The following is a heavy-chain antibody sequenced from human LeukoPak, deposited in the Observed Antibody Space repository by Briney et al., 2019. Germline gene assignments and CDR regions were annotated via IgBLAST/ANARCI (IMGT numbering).Heavy chain of an antibody. CDR2: IKQDGSEK. D-gene: IGHD3-3*01. Sequence: GGSLRLSCAASGFTFSSYSMDWVRQAPGKGLEWVANIKQDGSEKYYVDSVKGRFTVSRDNAKNSLYLQMNSLRAEDTAVYYCAGTIFGVVTYFDYWGQGTLVTVSS. CDR1: GFTFSSYS. J-gene: IGHJ4*02. CDR3: AGTIFGVVTYFDY. V-gene: IGHV3-7*01.